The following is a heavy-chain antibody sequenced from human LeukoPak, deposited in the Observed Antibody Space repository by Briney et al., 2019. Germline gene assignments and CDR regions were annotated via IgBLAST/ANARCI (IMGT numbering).Heavy chain of an antibody. J-gene: IGHJ4*02. CDR1: GFIFSSYG. Sequence: GGSLILSCAASGFIFSSYGMSWVRQAPGKGLEWVSAISDGGDSTYYADSVRGRFTISRDNSKNTLFLHMISLRADDTAVYYCAKRSDYGANWNYLDYWGQGTLVTVSS. D-gene: IGHD4-23*01. CDR3: AKRSDYGANWNYLDY. V-gene: IGHV3-23*01. CDR2: ISDGGDST.